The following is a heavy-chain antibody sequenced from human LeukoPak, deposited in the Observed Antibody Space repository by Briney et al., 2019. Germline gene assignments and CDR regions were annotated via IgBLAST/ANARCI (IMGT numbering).Heavy chain of an antibody. J-gene: IGHJ5*02. CDR1: GYTFTSYG. CDR3: ARVFHIVVVTALYNWFDP. D-gene: IGHD2-21*02. Sequence: ASVKVSCKASGYTFTSYGIIWVRQAPGQGLEWMGWISAYNGNTNYAQKLQGRVTMTTDTSTSTAYMELRSLRSDDTAVYYCARVFHIVVVTALYNWFDPWGQGTLVTVSS. CDR2: ISAYNGNT. V-gene: IGHV1-18*01.